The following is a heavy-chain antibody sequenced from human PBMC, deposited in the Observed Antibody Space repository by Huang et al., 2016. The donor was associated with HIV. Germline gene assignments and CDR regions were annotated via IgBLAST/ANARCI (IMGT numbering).Heavy chain of an antibody. Sequence: EVQLLESGGGLVQPGGSLRLSCAASGFTFNNYAMNWVRQVRGKGREGVSTISGNGGSTDYADSVKGRFTISRDNSKNTLYLHMNSLRVEDTAVYYWAKGIKSSGSYYFDYWGQGTLVTVSS. CDR1: GFTFNNYA. D-gene: IGHD3-10*01. J-gene: IGHJ4*02. CDR3: AKGIKSSGSYYFDY. V-gene: IGHV3-23*01. CDR2: ISGNGGST.